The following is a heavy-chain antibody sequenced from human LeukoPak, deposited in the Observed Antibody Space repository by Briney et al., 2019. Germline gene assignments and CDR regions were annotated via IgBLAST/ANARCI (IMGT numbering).Heavy chain of an antibody. CDR2: IYQSGIT. Sequence: SETLSLTCTVSGYSISSGFYWGWIRQPPGKGLQWIGSIYQSGITSSYPPLKSRVTISVDTSKNQFSLKLTSVTAADTAVYYCARAVGTTTALFDYWGQGTLVTVSS. V-gene: IGHV4-38-2*02. J-gene: IGHJ4*02. CDR3: ARAVGTTTALFDY. D-gene: IGHD1-26*01. CDR1: GYSISSGFY.